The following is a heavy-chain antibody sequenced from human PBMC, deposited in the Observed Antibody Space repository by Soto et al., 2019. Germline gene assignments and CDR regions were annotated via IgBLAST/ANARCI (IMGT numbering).Heavy chain of an antibody. CDR1: GFTSSTSW. Sequence: EVQLVESGGGLVQPGGSLRLSCAVSGFTSSTSWMHWVRQAPGKALVWVSRINGDGSTTTYADSVKGRFTISRDNAKNTLYLQTNSQRGEDTAVYYCATGDGSKGAHECWGQGTLVIVSS. V-gene: IGHV3-74*01. CDR2: INGDGSTT. J-gene: IGHJ4*02. D-gene: IGHD3-16*01. CDR3: ATGDGSKGAHEC.